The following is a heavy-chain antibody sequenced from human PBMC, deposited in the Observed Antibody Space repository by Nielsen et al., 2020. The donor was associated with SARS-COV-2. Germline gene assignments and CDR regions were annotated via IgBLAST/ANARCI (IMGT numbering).Heavy chain of an antibody. V-gene: IGHV3-23*01. CDR2: ISGSGGST. CDR1: GFTFSSYA. D-gene: IGHD2-15*01. Sequence: GESLKISCAASGFTFSSYAMSWVRQAPGKGLEWVSAISGSGGSTYYADSVKGRFTISRDNSKNTLYLQMNSLRAEDTAVYYCAKCGGTYCSGGSCYSCYFDYWGQGTLVTVSS. J-gene: IGHJ4*02. CDR3: AKCGGTYCSGGSCYSCYFDY.